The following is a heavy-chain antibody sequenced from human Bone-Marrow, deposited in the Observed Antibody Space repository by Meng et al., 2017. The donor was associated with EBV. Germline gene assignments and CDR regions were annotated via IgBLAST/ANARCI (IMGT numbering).Heavy chain of an antibody. CDR3: ARGAKGVINNWFDP. Sequence: VHLMQVGCEVHKPMTSMKVSCKPSAYTFSTYDITWVRQSTEQGREWIGWMNPSTASTGYAQKFQGRVTMTSDTSISTAYMELSSLRSEDTAVYYCARGAKGVINNWFDPWGQGTLVTVSS. D-gene: IGHD3-10*01. J-gene: IGHJ5*02. CDR1: AYTFSTYD. V-gene: IGHV1-8*01. CDR2: MNPSTAST.